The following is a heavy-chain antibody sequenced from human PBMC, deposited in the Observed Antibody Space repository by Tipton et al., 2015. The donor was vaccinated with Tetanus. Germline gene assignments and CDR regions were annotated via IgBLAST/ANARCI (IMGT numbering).Heavy chain of an antibody. CDR2: INHSGST. D-gene: IGHD5-24*01. Sequence: TLSLTCAVYGGSFSGYYWSWIRQPPGKGLEWIGEINHSGSTNYNPSLKSRVTISVGTSKNQFSLKLSSVTAADTAVYYCARVVDGYNPPDYWGQGTLVTVSS. CDR3: ARVVDGYNPPDY. V-gene: IGHV4-34*01. CDR1: GGSFSGYY. J-gene: IGHJ4*02.